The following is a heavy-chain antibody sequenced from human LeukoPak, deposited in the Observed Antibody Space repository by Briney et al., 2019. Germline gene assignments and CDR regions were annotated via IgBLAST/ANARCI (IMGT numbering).Heavy chain of an antibody. CDR1: GFAFHNYA. Sequence: GRSLRLSCVGSGFAFHNYAMHWVRRPPGKGLEWVSAINWNSDTKAYADSVKGRFTISRDRARNSLYLQMDSLRPEDTALYHCAKDTGGNGAYFYAMDVWGQGTSVTVSS. D-gene: IGHD4-23*01. CDR2: INWNSDTK. J-gene: IGHJ6*02. V-gene: IGHV3-9*01. CDR3: AKDTGGNGAYFYAMDV.